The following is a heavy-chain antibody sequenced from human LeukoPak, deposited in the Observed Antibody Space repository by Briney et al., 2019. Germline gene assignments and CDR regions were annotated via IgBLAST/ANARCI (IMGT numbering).Heavy chain of an antibody. CDR1: GYSISSGYY. CDR2: IYHSGKT. D-gene: IGHD6-13*01. V-gene: IGHV4-38-2*02. J-gene: IGHJ5*02. CDR3: AREGDSNSVGWFDP. Sequence: PSETLSLTCTVSGYSISSGYYWGWIRQPPGKGLEWIGSIYHSGKTYYNPSLKSQVTISVDTSKNQFSLRLSSVTAADTAVYYCAREGDSNSVGWFDPWGQGTLVTVSS.